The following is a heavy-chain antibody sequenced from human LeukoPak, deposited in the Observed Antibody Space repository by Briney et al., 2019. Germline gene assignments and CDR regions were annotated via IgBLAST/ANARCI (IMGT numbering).Heavy chain of an antibody. CDR3: ARGTRGDILTGYSLGY. Sequence: GASVKVSCKASGYTFTSYDINWVRQATGQGLERMGWMNPNSGNTGYAQKFQGRVTMTRNTSISIAYMEVSSLRSEDTAVYYCARGTRGDILTGYSLGYWGQGTLVTVSS. D-gene: IGHD3-9*01. CDR1: GYTFTSYD. CDR2: MNPNSGNT. J-gene: IGHJ4*02. V-gene: IGHV1-8*01.